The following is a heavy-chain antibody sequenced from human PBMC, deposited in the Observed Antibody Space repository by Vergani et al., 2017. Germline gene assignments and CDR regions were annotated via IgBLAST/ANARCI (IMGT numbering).Heavy chain of an antibody. CDR3: ARHKAYYYDSSGYPGGIDY. Sequence: QLQLQESGPGLVKPSETLSLTCTVSGGSISSSSYYWGWIRQPPGKGLEWIGSIYYSGSPYYNPSLRSRVTISVDTSKNQFSLKLSSVTAADTAVYYCARHKAYYYDSSGYPGGIDYWGQGTLVTVSS. D-gene: IGHD3-22*01. J-gene: IGHJ4*02. CDR1: GGSISSSSYY. V-gene: IGHV4-39*01. CDR2: IYYSGSP.